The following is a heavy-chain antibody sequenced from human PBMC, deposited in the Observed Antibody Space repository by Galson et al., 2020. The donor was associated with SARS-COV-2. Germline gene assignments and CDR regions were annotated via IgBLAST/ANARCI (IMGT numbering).Heavy chain of an antibody. CDR1: GGSFSGYY. J-gene: IGHJ4*02. CDR2: INHSGST. Sequence: SETLSLTCAVYGGSFSGYYWSWIRQPPGKGLEWIGEINHSGSTNYNPSLKSRVTISVDTSKNQFSLKLSSVTAADTAVYYCAQRRGYYLSGYFDYWGQGTLVTVSS. CDR3: AQRRGYYLSGYFDY. D-gene: IGHD3-22*01. V-gene: IGHV4-34*01.